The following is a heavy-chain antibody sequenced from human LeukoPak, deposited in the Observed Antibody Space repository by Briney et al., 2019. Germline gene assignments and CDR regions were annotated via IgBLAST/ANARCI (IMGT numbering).Heavy chain of an antibody. V-gene: IGHV1-69*13. D-gene: IGHD5-24*01. CDR1: GGTFSSYA. CDR2: IIPIFGTA. J-gene: IGHJ4*02. Sequence: ASVKVSCKASGGTFSSYAISWVRQAPGQGLEWMGGIIPIFGTANYAQKFQGRVTITADESTSTAYMELSSLRSEDTAVYYCARELAGRPTNWGQGTLVTVSS. CDR3: ARELAGRPTN.